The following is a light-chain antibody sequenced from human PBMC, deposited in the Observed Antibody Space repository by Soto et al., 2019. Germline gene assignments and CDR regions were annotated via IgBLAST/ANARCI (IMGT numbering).Light chain of an antibody. CDR3: QQYGSSLTWT. CDR1: QRFTSSN. CDR2: GAS. J-gene: IGKJ1*01. Sequence: EIVLTQSPGTLSLSPGERATLSARPSQRFTSSNLAWYQQKPGQAPRLLIYGASSRATGIPDRFSGSGSGTDFTLTISRLEPEDFAVYYCQQYGSSLTWTFGQGTKVEIK. V-gene: IGKV3-20*01.